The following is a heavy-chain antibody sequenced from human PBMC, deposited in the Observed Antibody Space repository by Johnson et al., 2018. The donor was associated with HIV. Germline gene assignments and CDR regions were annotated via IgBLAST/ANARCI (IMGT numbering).Heavy chain of an antibody. CDR3: AREGFVVLPAAMRLFAFDI. Sequence: VQLVESGGGVVQPGGSLRLSCAASGFSFDDYAMHWVRQVPGKGLEWVAGIGWNGLTIGYVDSVKGRFTISRNAATNALYLQMNSLRAEDTAVYYCAREGFVVLPAAMRLFAFDIWGQGTMVTVSS. D-gene: IGHD2-2*01. CDR1: GFSFDDYA. J-gene: IGHJ3*02. V-gene: IGHV3-9*01. CDR2: IGWNGLTI.